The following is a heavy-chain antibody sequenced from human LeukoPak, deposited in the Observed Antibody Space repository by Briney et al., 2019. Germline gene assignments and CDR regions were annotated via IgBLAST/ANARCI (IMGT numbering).Heavy chain of an antibody. CDR1: GFTFSDYW. V-gene: IGHV3-7*04. CDR3: ARGRGYSGYVDY. J-gene: IGHJ4*02. Sequence: GGSLRLSCAASGFTFSDYWMSWVRQAPGKGLEWVANIKQDGSEKYYVDSVKGRFTISRDNAKNSLYLQMNSLRAGDTAVYYCARGRGYSGYVDYWGQGTLVTVSS. D-gene: IGHD5-12*01. CDR2: IKQDGSEK.